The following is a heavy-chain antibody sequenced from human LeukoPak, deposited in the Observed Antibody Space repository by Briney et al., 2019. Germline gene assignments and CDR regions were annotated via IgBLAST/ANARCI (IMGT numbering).Heavy chain of an antibody. Sequence: SSETLSLTCAVYGGSFSGYYWSWIRQPPGKGLEWIGEINHSGSTNYNPSLKSRVTISVDTSKNQFSLKLSSVTAADTAVYYCARGRGYCGGGSCYSRAYYFDYWGQGTLVTVSS. CDR3: ARGRGYCGGGSCYSRAYYFDY. D-gene: IGHD2-15*01. CDR2: INHSGST. J-gene: IGHJ4*02. V-gene: IGHV4-34*01. CDR1: GGSFSGYY.